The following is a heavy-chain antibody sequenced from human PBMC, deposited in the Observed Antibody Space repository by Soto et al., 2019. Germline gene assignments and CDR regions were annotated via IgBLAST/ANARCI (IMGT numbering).Heavy chain of an antibody. Sequence: EVQLLESGGGLVQPGGSLRLSCAASGFTFSNYAMNWVRQAPGKGLVCVSTINTSGGNTHYADSVKGRFSVSRDNSKNTLSLEMNSLGAEETAVYYCTKEWQLDSWGQGTLVTVSS. D-gene: IGHD5-12*01. J-gene: IGHJ5*01. CDR3: TKEWQLDS. CDR1: GFTFSNYA. V-gene: IGHV3-23*01. CDR2: INTSGGNT.